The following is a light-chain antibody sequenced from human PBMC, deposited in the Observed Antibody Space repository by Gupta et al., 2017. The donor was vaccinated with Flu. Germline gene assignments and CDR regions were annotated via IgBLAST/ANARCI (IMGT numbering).Light chain of an antibody. Sequence: QSDLTQPASVSGSPGQSITISCTGSSSDVGGYNSVSWYQQHPGKAPKLMIYEVSNRPSGVSNRFSGSKSASTASLTISGLQAEDEADYYCSLYSTTNTLVFGGGTKLTVL. CDR2: EVS. CDR3: SLYSTTNTLV. J-gene: IGLJ3*02. CDR1: SSDVGGYNS. V-gene: IGLV2-14*01.